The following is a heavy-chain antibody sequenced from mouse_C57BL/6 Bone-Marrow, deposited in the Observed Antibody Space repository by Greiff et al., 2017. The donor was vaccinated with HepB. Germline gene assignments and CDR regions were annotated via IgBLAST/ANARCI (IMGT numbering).Heavy chain of an antibody. D-gene: IGHD1-3*01. J-gene: IGHJ4*01. CDR3: TRRSSNYAMDY. CDR2: ISSGGDYI. CDR1: GFTFSSYA. Sequence: VESGEGLVKPGGSLKLSCAASGFTFSSYAMSWVRQTPEKRLEWVAYISSGGDYIYYADTVKGRFTISRDNARNTLYLQMSSLKSEDTAMYYCTRRSSNYAMDYWGQGTSVTVSS. V-gene: IGHV5-9-1*02.